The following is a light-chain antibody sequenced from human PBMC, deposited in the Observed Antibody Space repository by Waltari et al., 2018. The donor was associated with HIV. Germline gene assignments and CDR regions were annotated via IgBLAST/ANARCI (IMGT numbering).Light chain of an antibody. J-gene: IGKJ3*01. CDR1: QSAGTW. Sequence: IQMTQYPSTWSASVGDRVNNTCRASQSAGTWLAWYQQKAGKAPDLLIYGASTLEHGVPLRFSGTGSGTEFTLTISDLQSDDIATYFCQQYNSGSRTFGPGTKV. V-gene: IGKV1-5*03. CDR2: GAS. CDR3: QQYNSGSRT.